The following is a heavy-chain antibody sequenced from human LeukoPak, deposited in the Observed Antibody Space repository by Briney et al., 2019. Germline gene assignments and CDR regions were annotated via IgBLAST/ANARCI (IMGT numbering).Heavy chain of an antibody. CDR3: ASVTGTNTFDH. D-gene: IGHD1-1*01. CDR2: ISHSGST. Sequence: SETLSLTCAVSGVSISSSNWWSWVRQPPGKGLEWIGEISHSGSTNYNPSLESRVTISVDKSKNQFSLNLSSVTAADTAVYFCASVTGTNTFDHWGQGILVTVSS. J-gene: IGHJ4*02. V-gene: IGHV4-4*02. CDR1: GVSISSSNW.